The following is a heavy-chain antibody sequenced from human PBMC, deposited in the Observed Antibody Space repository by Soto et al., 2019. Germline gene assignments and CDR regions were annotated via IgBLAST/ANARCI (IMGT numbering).Heavy chain of an antibody. Sequence: GGSLRLSCAASGFTFSSYSMNWVRQAPGKGLEWVSSISSSSSYIYYADSVKGRFTISRDNAKNSLYLQMNSLRAEDTAVYYCARVGCSGGSCYSFDYWGQGTLVTVSS. CDR2: ISSSSSYI. V-gene: IGHV3-21*01. D-gene: IGHD2-15*01. CDR3: ARVGCSGGSCYSFDY. CDR1: GFTFSSYS. J-gene: IGHJ4*02.